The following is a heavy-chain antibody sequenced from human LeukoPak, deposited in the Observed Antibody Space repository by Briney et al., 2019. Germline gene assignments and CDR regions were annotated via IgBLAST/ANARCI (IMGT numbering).Heavy chain of an antibody. J-gene: IGHJ4*02. CDR1: GAPLSSYF. V-gene: IGHV4-59*01. CDR3: AGTELGYCTVTGCPLES. D-gene: IGHD2-8*02. CDR2: IYYDGYP. Sequence: SETLSLTCNVSGAPLSSYFWSWIRQPPGKGLEWSGYIYYDGYPNYSPSLRSRITISVKKSKSQFSLNLRSVTAADTALYFCAGTELGYCTVTGCPLESWGQGTLVTVSS.